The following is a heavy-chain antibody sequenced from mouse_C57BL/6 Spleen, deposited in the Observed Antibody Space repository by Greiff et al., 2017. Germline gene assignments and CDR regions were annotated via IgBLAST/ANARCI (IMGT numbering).Heavy chain of an antibody. J-gene: IGHJ2*01. CDR1: GYTFTGYW. Sequence: VKVVESGAELMKPGASVKLSCKATGYTFTGYWIEWVKQRPGHGLEWIGEILPGSGSTNYNEKFKGKATFTADTSSNTAYMQLSSLTTEDSAIYYCARQQLRLRGYYFDYWGQGTTLTVSS. V-gene: IGHV1-9*01. CDR3: ARQQLRLRGYYFDY. CDR2: ILPGSGST. D-gene: IGHD3-2*02.